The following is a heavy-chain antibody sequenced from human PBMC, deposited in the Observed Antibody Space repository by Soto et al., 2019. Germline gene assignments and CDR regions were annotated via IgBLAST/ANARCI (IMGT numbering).Heavy chain of an antibody. D-gene: IGHD2-21*02. CDR3: ARDPRAYCCGDCYL. J-gene: IGHJ5*02. Sequence: QVQLVQSGAEVTKPGSSVKVSCKASGGTFSSYTISWVRQAPGQGLEWMGRILPILGIANYAQKFQGRVTITADKSTSTAYMELSSLRSEDTAVYYCARDPRAYCCGDCYLWGQGTLVTVSS. CDR1: GGTFSSYT. CDR2: ILPILGIA. V-gene: IGHV1-69*08.